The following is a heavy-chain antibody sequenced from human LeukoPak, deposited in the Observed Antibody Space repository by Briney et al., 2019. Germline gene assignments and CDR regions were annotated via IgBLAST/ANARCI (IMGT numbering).Heavy chain of an antibody. CDR3: ARDGWSPDY. J-gene: IGHJ4*02. V-gene: IGHV3-7*01. Sequence: QPGGSLRPSCAASGFTFSRYWMSWVRQAPGKGLEWVANIKQDGSEKYYVDSVKGRFTISRDNAKNSLYLQMNSLRAEDTAVYYCARDGWSPDYWGQGTLVTVSS. CDR1: GFTFSRYW. CDR2: IKQDGSEK.